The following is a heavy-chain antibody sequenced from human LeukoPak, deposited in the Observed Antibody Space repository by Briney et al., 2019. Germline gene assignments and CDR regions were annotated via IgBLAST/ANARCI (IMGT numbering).Heavy chain of an antibody. Sequence: ASVKVSCKASGYTFTGYYMHWVQQAPGQGLEWMGWINPNSGGTNYAQKFQGRVTMTRDTSISTAYMELSRLRSDDTAVYYCARGSTVTTFGFFYWGQGTLVTVSS. J-gene: IGHJ4*02. V-gene: IGHV1-2*02. CDR1: GYTFTGYY. CDR3: ARGSTVTTFGFFY. D-gene: IGHD4-17*01. CDR2: INPNSGGT.